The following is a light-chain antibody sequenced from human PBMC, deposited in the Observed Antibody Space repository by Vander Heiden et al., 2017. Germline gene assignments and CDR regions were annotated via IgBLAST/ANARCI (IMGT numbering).Light chain of an antibody. Sequence: DIVMIQSPDSLVASSGERATINCKSSQRGLYSSNNKNYLAWYQQKPGQPPRLLIYWASTRETGVPDRFSGSGSGTDFTLTISSLQAEDVAVYYCQQYNSTRLFTFGHGTKVDIK. CDR2: WAS. J-gene: IGKJ3*01. CDR3: QQYNSTRLFT. CDR1: QRGLYSSNNKNY. V-gene: IGKV4-1*01.